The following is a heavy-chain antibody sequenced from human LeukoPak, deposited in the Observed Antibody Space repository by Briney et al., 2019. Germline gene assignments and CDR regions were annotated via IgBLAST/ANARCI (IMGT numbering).Heavy chain of an antibody. V-gene: IGHV4-39*07. J-gene: IGHJ4*02. CDR1: GASISSTSYY. D-gene: IGHD4-17*01. Sequence: SQTLSLTCTVSGASISSTSYYWGWIRQPPGKGLEWLGSIYHSGTTYYNPSLKSRVTISLDTSKNQFSLKLSSVTAADTAVYYCARLGVGDYGDYADYWGQGTLVTVSS. CDR3: ARLGVGDYGDYADY. CDR2: IYHSGTT.